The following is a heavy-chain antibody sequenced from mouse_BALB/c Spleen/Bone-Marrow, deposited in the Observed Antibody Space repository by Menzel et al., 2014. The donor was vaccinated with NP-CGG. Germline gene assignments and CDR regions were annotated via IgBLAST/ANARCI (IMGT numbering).Heavy chain of an antibody. CDR3: VRETTVVADFDY. D-gene: IGHD1-1*01. Sequence: VQLKDSGPDLVKPSQSLSLTCTVTGYSITNGYGWHWIRPFPGNKLEWMGYIHYSGNTNYNPSLKSRVSITRDTSKNQFFLQLNSVTTDDTATYYCVRETTVVADFDYWGQGTTLTVSS. CDR1: GYSITNGYG. CDR2: IHYSGNT. V-gene: IGHV3-1*02. J-gene: IGHJ2*01.